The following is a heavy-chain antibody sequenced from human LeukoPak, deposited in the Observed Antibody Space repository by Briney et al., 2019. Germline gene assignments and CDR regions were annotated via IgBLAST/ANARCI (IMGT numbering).Heavy chain of an antibody. CDR3: ARRRAVIPNTWFDL. CDR2: IKQDGSEK. Sequence: GSLRLSCSASRFTFSNYWMSWVRQAPGKGLEWVANIKQDGSEKYYVNSVKGRFTISRDNAKNSLYLQMNTLRAEDTAVYYCARRRAVIPNTWFDLWGQGTLVTVSS. CDR1: RFTFSNYW. V-gene: IGHV3-7*05. D-gene: IGHD3-22*01. J-gene: IGHJ5*02.